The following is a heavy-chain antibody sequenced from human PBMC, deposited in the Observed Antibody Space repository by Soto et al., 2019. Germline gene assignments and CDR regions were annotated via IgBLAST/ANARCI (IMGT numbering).Heavy chain of an antibody. CDR1: GGSFSGYY. CDR2: INHSGST. D-gene: IGHD2-15*01. V-gene: IGHV4-34*01. CDR3: ARGIGSSPFDP. J-gene: IGHJ5*02. Sequence: SETLSLTCAVYGGSFSGYYWSWIRQPPGKGLEWIGEINHSGSTNYNPSLKSRVTISVDTSKNQFSLKLSSVTAADTAVYYCARGIGSSPFDPWGQGTLVTSPQ.